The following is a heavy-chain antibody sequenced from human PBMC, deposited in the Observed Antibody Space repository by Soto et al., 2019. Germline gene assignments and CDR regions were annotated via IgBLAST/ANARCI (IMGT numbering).Heavy chain of an antibody. J-gene: IGHJ5*02. Sequence: EVQLVESGGGLVQPGGSLRLSCAASGFTFSSYSMNWVRQAPGKGLEWVSYISSSSSTIYYADSVKGRFTISRDNAKNALYLQMNSLREEDTAVYYWASELAALNWFDPWGQGTLVTVSS. D-gene: IGHD1-1*01. CDR2: ISSSSSTI. CDR1: GFTFSSYS. CDR3: ASELAALNWFDP. V-gene: IGHV3-48*02.